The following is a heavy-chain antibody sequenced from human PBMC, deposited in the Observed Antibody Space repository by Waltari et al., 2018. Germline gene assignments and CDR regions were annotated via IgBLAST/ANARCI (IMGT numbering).Heavy chain of an antibody. J-gene: IGHJ3*01. D-gene: IGHD5-12*01. CDR1: GGSIATPKHY. CDR3: ATYIGASVGTAAFDV. Sequence: QLQLQESGPGPVKPPETLSLTCSVSGGSIATPKHYWSWMRQPPGQGLEWIGTISYAGTTYTNPSLRSRLTMSRDTSKNQLSLTLGSTTAADTAVYYCATYIGASVGTAAFDVWGQGTMVTVSS. CDR2: ISYAGTT. V-gene: IGHV4-39*01.